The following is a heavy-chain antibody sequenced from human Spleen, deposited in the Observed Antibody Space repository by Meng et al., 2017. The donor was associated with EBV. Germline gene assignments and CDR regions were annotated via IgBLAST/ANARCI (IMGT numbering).Heavy chain of an antibody. CDR3: AREVASYNWFDP. Sequence: GQVEGPGPGLAKPSGTLSLAWPFLGGSLRISSWWSWVRQPPGKGLEWIGEIYHSGSTNYNPSLKSRVTISVDKSKNQFSLKLSSVTAADTAVYYCAREVASYNWFDPWGQGTLVTSPQ. D-gene: IGHD5-12*01. CDR2: IYHSGST. V-gene: IGHV4-4*02. CDR1: GGSLRISSW. J-gene: IGHJ5*02.